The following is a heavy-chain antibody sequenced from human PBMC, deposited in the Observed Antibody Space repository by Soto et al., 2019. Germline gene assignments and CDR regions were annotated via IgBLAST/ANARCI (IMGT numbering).Heavy chain of an antibody. CDR1: GGTFSSYT. V-gene: IGHV1-69*02. D-gene: IGHD2-15*01. CDR2: IIPILGIA. Sequence: VKVSCKASGGTFSSYTISWVRQAPGQGLEWMGRIIPILGIANYAQKFQGRVTISRDNSKNTLYLQMNSLRAEDTAVYYCAKLVVAAIHYFDYWGQGTLVTXSS. CDR3: AKLVVAAIHYFDY. J-gene: IGHJ4*02.